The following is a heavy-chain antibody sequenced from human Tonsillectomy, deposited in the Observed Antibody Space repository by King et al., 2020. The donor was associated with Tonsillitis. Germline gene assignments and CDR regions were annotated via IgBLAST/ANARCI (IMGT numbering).Heavy chain of an antibody. CDR3: ASAVRGGVRYYYMDV. CDR2: IYYSGST. V-gene: IGHV4-59*01. D-gene: IGHD3-10*01. J-gene: IGHJ6*03. CDR1: GGSISSYY. Sequence: VQLQESGPGLVKPSETLSLTCTVSGGSISSYYWSWIRQPPGKGLEWIGYIYYSGSTNYNPSLKSRVTISVDTSKNQFSLKLSSVTAADTAVYYCASAVRGGVRYYYMDVWGKGTTVTVSS.